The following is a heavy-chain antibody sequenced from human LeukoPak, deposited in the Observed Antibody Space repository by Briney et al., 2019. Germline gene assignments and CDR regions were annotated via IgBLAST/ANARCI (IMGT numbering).Heavy chain of an antibody. Sequence: GGSLRLSCVASGFSFNNYAMNWVRQAPGKGLEWVSLIIGSSGTTFYADSVKGRFTISRDKTKSTLYLQMNSLRAEDTAVYYCAKGAYDYIEIAYFDYWGQGSLVTVSS. V-gene: IGHV3-23*01. J-gene: IGHJ4*02. CDR3: AKGAYDYIEIAYFDY. CDR1: GFSFNNYA. CDR2: IIGSSGTT. D-gene: IGHD5-12*01.